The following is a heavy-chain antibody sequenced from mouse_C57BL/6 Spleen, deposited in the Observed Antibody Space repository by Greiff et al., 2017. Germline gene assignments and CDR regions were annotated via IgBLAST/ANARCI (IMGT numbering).Heavy chain of an antibody. CDR1: GYTFTSYD. Sequence: QVQLQQSGPELVKPGASVKLSCKASGYTFTSYDINWVQQRPGQGLEWIGWIYPRDGSTKYNEKFKGKATLTVDTSSSTAYMELHSLTSEDSAVYFCARVGNYYGSSYDYAMDYWGQGTSVTVSS. CDR3: ARVGNYYGSSYDYAMDY. J-gene: IGHJ4*01. V-gene: IGHV1-85*01. D-gene: IGHD1-1*01. CDR2: IYPRDGST.